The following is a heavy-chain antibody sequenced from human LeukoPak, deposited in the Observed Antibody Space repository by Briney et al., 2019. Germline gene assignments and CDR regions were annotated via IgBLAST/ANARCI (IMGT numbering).Heavy chain of an antibody. J-gene: IGHJ4*02. CDR2: IYHSGST. V-gene: IGHV4-38-2*02. Sequence: PSETLSLTCTVSGYSISSGYYWGWIRQPPGKGLEWIGSIYHSGSTYHNPSLKSRVTISVDTSKNQFSLKLSSVTAADTAVYYCARTRYYYGSRSYGAPYYFDYWGQGTLVTVSS. CDR3: ARTRYYYGSRSYGAPYYFDY. CDR1: GYSISSGYY. D-gene: IGHD3-10*01.